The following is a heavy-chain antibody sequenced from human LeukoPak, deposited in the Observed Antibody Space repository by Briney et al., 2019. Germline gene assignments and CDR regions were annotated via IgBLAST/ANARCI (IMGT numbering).Heavy chain of an antibody. D-gene: IGHD6-19*01. Sequence: GGSLRLSCAVSGFTVSNNYLSWVRQAPGKGLEWVSVIYGGRNNTVYADSVKGRFTISRDNSRNTIYLQIDSLRAEDTATYYRAREFRQTYSSGWSLDYWGQGTLVTVSS. J-gene: IGHJ4*02. CDR1: GFTVSNNY. CDR2: IYGGRNNT. V-gene: IGHV3-53*01. CDR3: AREFRQTYSSGWSLDY.